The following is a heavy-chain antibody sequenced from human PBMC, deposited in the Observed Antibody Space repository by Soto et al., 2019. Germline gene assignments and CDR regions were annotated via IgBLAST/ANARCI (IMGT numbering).Heavy chain of an antibody. J-gene: IGHJ4*02. V-gene: IGHV3-30-3*01. Sequence: PRGSLGLSCAPSRFTFKSYAMHLVRQAPGKGLEWVAVISYDGSNKYYADSVKGRFTISRDNSKNTLYLQMNSLRAEDTAVYYCARDRYYYDSSGYYDYWGQGT. D-gene: IGHD3-22*01. CDR1: RFTFKSYA. CDR2: ISYDGSNK. CDR3: ARDRYYYDSSGYYDY.